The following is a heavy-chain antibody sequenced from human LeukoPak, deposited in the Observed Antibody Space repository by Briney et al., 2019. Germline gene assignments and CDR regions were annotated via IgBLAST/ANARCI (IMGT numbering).Heavy chain of an antibody. D-gene: IGHD2-15*01. CDR1: GGSISSSSYY. Sequence: SETLSLTCTVSGGSISSSSYYRGWIRQPPGKGLEWIGSIYYSGSTYYNPSLKSRVTISVDTSKNQFSLKLSSVTAADTAVYYCARLCGGSCYSRGAFDIWGQGTMVTVSS. J-gene: IGHJ3*02. CDR2: IYYSGST. V-gene: IGHV4-39*01. CDR3: ARLCGGSCYSRGAFDI.